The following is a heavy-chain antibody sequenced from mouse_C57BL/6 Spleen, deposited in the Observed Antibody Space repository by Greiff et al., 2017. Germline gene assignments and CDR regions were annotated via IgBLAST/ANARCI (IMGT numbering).Heavy chain of an antibody. D-gene: IGHD5-5*01. CDR1: GYTFTSYW. Sequence: VQLQQPGAELVRPGTSVKLSCKASGYTFTSYWMHWVKQRPGQGLEWIGVIDPSDSYTNYNPKFQGKATLTVDTSSSTAYMQLSSLTSEDSAVYYCARSGGLPRYWYFDVWGTGTTVTVSS. CDR3: ARSGGLPRYWYFDV. CDR2: IDPSDSYT. J-gene: IGHJ1*03. V-gene: IGHV1-59*01.